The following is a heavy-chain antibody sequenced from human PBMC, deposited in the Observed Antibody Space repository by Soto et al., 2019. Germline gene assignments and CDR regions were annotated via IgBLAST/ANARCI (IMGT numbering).Heavy chain of an antibody. CDR1: GFTFSSYA. Sequence: EVQLLESGGGLVQPGGSLRLSCAASGFTFSSYAMNWVRQAPGKGLEWVSAISGSGGSTYYADSVKGRFTISRDNSKSTLYLQMNSLRAEDTAVYYCAKEGGYCSSTSCYGRVYYWGQGTLVTVSS. V-gene: IGHV3-23*01. J-gene: IGHJ4*02. D-gene: IGHD2-2*03. CDR2: ISGSGGST. CDR3: AKEGGYCSSTSCYGRVYY.